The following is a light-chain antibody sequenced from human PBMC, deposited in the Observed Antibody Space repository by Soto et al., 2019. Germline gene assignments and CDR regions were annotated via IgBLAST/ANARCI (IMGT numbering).Light chain of an antibody. J-gene: IGKJ3*01. CDR2: AAS. V-gene: IGKV1-27*01. CDR3: QKYNSAPFT. Sequence: DIQMTQYPSSLSASVGDRVAITCRASQGISNYLAWYQQKPGKVPKLLIYAASTFQSGVPSRLSGSGSVTDFTLTISSLQPEYVATYYCQKYNSAPFTFGPGTKGDIK. CDR1: QGISNY.